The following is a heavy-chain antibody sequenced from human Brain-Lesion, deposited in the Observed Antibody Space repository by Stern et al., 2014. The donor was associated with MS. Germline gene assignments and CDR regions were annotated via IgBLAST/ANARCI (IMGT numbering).Heavy chain of an antibody. Sequence: EVQLVESGGDLVQPGRSLRLSCAAFGFTFDDYAMHWVRQGPGKGLEWVAGISWNSGTIGYADSVKGRFTTSRDNAYSSLYLQMNSLRPEDTALYYCARDITGSSAYFDYWGQGTLVTVSS. J-gene: IGHJ4*02. CDR3: ARDITGSSAYFDY. CDR2: ISWNSGTI. CDR1: GFTFDDYA. V-gene: IGHV3-9*01. D-gene: IGHD1-14*01.